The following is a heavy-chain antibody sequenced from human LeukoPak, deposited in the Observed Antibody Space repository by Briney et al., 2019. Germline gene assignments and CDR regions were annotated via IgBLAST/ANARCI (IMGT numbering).Heavy chain of an antibody. V-gene: IGHV3-21*01. CDR1: GFTFSDYS. Sequence: GGSLRLSYAASGFTFSDYSMNWVRQAPGKGLQWVSSISSSSSYIYYADSVKGRFTISRDNAKNSLYLQMSSLRADDTAVYYCAKRGYSSDWYIDYWGQGTLVTVSS. J-gene: IGHJ4*02. D-gene: IGHD6-19*01. CDR3: AKRGYSSDWYIDY. CDR2: ISSSSSYI.